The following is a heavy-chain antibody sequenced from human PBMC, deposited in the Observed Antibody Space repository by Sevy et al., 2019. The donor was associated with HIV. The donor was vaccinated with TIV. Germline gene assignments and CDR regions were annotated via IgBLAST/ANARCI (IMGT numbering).Heavy chain of an antibody. CDR1: GFTFSNYW. V-gene: IGHV3-7*03. Sequence: GGSLRLSCAASGFTFSNYWMTWVRQAPGKGLEWVANIKRDGSERYYLASVKGRFTISRDNAKKSLYLQMNSLTAEDTAVYYCARDCNSASCHGGLDFWGQGTTVTVSS. J-gene: IGHJ6*01. CDR2: IKRDGSER. D-gene: IGHD1-26*01. CDR3: ARDCNSASCHGGLDF.